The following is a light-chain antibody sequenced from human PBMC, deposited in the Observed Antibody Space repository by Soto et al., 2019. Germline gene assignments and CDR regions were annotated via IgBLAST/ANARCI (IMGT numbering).Light chain of an antibody. Sequence: IQFAQAPWWLCASVGDRVTFTYRASQDIAIYLAWYQQKPGEAPNLLIHTASTLHSGVPSRFSGSGSGTDFTLTITSLQAEDFATYYCQQTRAYPSTFGGGTKVDIK. CDR1: QDIAIY. J-gene: IGKJ4*01. CDR2: TAS. V-gene: IGKV1-9*01. CDR3: QQTRAYPST.